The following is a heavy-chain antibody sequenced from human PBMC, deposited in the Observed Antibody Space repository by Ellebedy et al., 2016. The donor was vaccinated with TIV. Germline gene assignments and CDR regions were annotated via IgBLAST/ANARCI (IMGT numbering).Heavy chain of an antibody. Sequence: PGGSLRLSCTASGFTFKNYGMHRVRQAPGQGLEWVADIWHDDIKKYYAASVQGRFTISRDNSKNNLYLQMNNLRVDDTAVYYCAGAEAEGWFDPWGQGTLVTVSS. CDR1: GFTFKNYG. CDR2: IWHDDIKK. J-gene: IGHJ5*02. CDR3: AGAEAEGWFDP. V-gene: IGHV3-33*08.